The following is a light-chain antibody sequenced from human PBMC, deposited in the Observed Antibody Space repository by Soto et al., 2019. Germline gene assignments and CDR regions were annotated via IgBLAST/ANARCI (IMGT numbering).Light chain of an antibody. Sequence: DVQMTQSPSSLSSPPTDRVTITFQSRQDIKKYLNWYQQKPEKAPNLLICDASNLEPGVPSRFSGSGSGTDFAFTISSLQPEDIGIYYCQQYDNLPLTFGPGTKVDIK. CDR2: DAS. CDR3: QQYDNLPLT. CDR1: QDIKKY. V-gene: IGKV1-33*01. J-gene: IGKJ3*01.